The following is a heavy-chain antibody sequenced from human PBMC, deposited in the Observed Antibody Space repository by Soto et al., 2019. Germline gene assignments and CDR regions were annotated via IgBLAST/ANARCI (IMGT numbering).Heavy chain of an antibody. J-gene: IGHJ6*02. D-gene: IGHD3-10*01. CDR1: GFTFSSYW. V-gene: IGHV3-7*01. CDR2: IKQDGSEK. CDR3: ARDKGNYYGSGSYTAGMDV. Sequence: GGSLRLSCAASGFTFSSYWMSWVRHAPGKGLEWVANIKQDGSEKYYVDSVKGRFTISRDNAKNSLYLQMNSLRAEDTAVYYCARDKGNYYGSGSYTAGMDVWGQGTTVTVSS.